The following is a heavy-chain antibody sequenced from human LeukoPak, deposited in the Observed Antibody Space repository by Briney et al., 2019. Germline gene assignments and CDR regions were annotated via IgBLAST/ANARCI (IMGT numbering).Heavy chain of an antibody. J-gene: IGHJ4*02. V-gene: IGHV3-66*02. Sequence: GGSLRLSCAASGFTVSSNYMSWVRQAPGKGLEWASVIYSGGSTYYADSVKGRFTISRDNSKNTLYLQMNSLRAEDTAVYYCARKRGYSYGNFDYWGQGTLATVSS. CDR2: IYSGGST. CDR1: GFTVSSNY. CDR3: ARKRGYSYGNFDY. D-gene: IGHD5-18*01.